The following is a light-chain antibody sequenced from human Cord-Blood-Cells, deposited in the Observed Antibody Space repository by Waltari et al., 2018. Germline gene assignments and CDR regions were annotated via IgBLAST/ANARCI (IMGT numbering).Light chain of an antibody. Sequence: QSALTQPASVSGSPGQSITISCTGTSSDVGGYHYVSWYQQHPGKAPKLMLYDVSNRPSGVSNRSSGSKSGNPASLTISGLQADDGADYYCSSYTSSSTRVFGGGTKLTVL. CDR1: SSDVGGYHY. CDR2: DVS. CDR3: SSYTSSSTRV. J-gene: IGLJ3*02. V-gene: IGLV2-14*01.